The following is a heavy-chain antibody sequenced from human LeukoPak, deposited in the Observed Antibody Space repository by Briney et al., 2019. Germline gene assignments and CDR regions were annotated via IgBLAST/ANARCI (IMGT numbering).Heavy chain of an antibody. CDR2: IWYDGSNK. Sequence: GGSLRLSCAASGFTFSSYGMHWVRQAPGKGQEWVAVIWYDGSNKYYGDSAKGRFTISRDNSKNTLYLQMDSLRVEDTAMYYCARGSNLQGNYLVLGSFDYWGQGTLVTVSS. D-gene: IGHD2-8*01. V-gene: IGHV3-30*19. CDR1: GFTFSSYG. J-gene: IGHJ4*02. CDR3: ARGSNLQGNYLVLGSFDY.